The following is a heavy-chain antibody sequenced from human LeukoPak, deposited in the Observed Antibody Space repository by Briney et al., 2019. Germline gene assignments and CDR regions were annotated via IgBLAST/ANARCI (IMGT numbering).Heavy chain of an antibody. J-gene: IGHJ4*02. D-gene: IGHD1-26*01. V-gene: IGHV4-34*01. CDR3: ARGGGVGATNFDY. Sequence: SETLSLTCAVYGGSFSGYSWSWIRQPPGKGLEWIGEINHSGSTNYKPSLKSRGTISVDTSKNQFSLKLSSVTAADTAVYYCARGGGVGATNFDYWGRGTLVTVSS. CDR1: GGSFSGYS. CDR2: INHSGST.